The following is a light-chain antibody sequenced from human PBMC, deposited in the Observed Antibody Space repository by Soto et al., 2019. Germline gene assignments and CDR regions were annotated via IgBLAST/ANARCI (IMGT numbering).Light chain of an antibody. Sequence: QPVLTQPPSASGTPGQRVTISCSGTSSNIGTYTVNWYQQLPGTAPKLLIYTDYQRPSGVPDRFSGSKSGTSASLAINGLHSEDEADYYCASWDDYLNGGVFGGGTKLTVL. V-gene: IGLV1-44*01. CDR3: ASWDDYLNGGV. J-gene: IGLJ3*02. CDR2: TDY. CDR1: SSNIGTYT.